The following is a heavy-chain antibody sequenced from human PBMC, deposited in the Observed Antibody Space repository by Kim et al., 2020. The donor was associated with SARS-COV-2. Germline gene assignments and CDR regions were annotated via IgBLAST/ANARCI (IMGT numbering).Heavy chain of an antibody. Sequence: GGSLRLSCATSGFSFNDYYINWVRQSPARGLEWVGRSRNEANTYTIEYAASVKGRATISRDFSQKSLSLQMTDLRTEDTAVYYCVWGGASTGYFSGMDV. CDR2: SRNEANTYTI. V-gene: IGHV3-72*01. CDR3: VWGGASTGYFSGMDV. D-gene: IGHD3-9*01. CDR1: GFSFNDYY. J-gene: IGHJ6*01.